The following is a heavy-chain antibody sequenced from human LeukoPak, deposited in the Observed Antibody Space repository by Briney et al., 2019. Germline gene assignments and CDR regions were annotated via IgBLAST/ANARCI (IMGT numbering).Heavy chain of an antibody. V-gene: IGHV3-23*01. Sequence: GGSLRLSCAASAFTFSDYYMSWIRQAPGKGLEWVASISGSGRNTYYADSVEGRFTISRDNSKNTLFLQMNSLRAEDTAVYYCAKEIGEYSSSSLDYWGQGTLVTVSS. J-gene: IGHJ4*02. CDR1: AFTFSDYY. D-gene: IGHD6-6*01. CDR3: AKEIGEYSSSSLDY. CDR2: ISGSGRNT.